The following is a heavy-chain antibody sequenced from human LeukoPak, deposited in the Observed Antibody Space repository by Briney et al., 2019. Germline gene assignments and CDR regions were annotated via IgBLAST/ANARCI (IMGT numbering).Heavy chain of an antibody. CDR3: ASLLIPDIDY. V-gene: IGHV3-30-3*01. Sequence: GGSLRLSCAASGFTFSSNAMHWVRQAPGKGLQWVAVISYDGSQKYYADSVKGRFTISRDNSKNTLYLQMNSLRAEDTAVYYCASLLIPDIDYWGQGTLVTVSS. CDR1: GFTFSSNA. D-gene: IGHD3-16*01. J-gene: IGHJ4*02. CDR2: ISYDGSQK.